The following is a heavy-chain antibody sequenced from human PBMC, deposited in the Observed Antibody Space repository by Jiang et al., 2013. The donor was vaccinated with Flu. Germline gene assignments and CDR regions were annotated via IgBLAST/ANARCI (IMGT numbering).Heavy chain of an antibody. CDR1: GGSISSYY. CDR2: IYYSGST. J-gene: IGHJ2*01. V-gene: IGHV4-59*08. CDR3: ARGPPGGSSSWYPNWYFDL. D-gene: IGHD6-13*01. Sequence: GSGLVKPSETLSLTCTVSGGSISSYYWSWIRQPPGKGLEWIGYIYYSGSTNYNPSLKSRVTISVDTSKNQFSLKLSSVTAADTAVYYCARGPPGGSSSWYPNWYFDLWGRGTLVTVSS.